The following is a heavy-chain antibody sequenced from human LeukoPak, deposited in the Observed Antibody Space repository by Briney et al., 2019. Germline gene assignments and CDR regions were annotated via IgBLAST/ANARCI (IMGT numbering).Heavy chain of an antibody. V-gene: IGHV1-2*02. Sequence: EASVKVSCKASGYTVTGYYMYWVRQAPGQGLEWMGWINPNSDGTNYAQKFQGRVTMTTDTSISTAYMELSRLTSDDTAVYYCARDSTFGELPHWGQGTLVTVSS. CDR2: INPNSDGT. D-gene: IGHD3-10*01. CDR3: ARDSTFGELPH. J-gene: IGHJ4*02. CDR1: GYTVTGYY.